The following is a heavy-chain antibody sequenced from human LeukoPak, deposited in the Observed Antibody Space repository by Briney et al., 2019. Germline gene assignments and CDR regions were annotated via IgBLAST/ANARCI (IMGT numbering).Heavy chain of an antibody. CDR3: ARDFGGWSDAFDI. CDR2: IIPIFGTA. D-gene: IGHD2-15*01. J-gene: IGHJ3*02. CDR1: GGTFSSYA. Sequence: GSSVTVSCKASGGTFSSYAISWVRQAPGQGLEWMGGIIPIFGTANYAQKFQGRVTITADESTSTAYMELSSLRSEDTAVYYCARDFGGWSDAFDIWGQGTMVTVSS. V-gene: IGHV1-69*01.